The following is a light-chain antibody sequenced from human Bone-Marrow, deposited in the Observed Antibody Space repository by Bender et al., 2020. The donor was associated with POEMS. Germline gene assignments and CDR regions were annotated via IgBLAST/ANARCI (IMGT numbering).Light chain of an antibody. J-gene: IGLJ1*01. V-gene: IGLV2-11*01. CDR2: DVS. CDR1: SSDVGGNVY. CDR3: ASYGDTYTFV. Sequence: QSALTQPRSVSGSPGQSVTISCTGTSSDVGGNVYVPWYQQRPGKVPELLIYDVSQRPAGVPHRFAGSQSGNTASLTISGLQVDDEADYYCASYGDTYTFVFGTGT.